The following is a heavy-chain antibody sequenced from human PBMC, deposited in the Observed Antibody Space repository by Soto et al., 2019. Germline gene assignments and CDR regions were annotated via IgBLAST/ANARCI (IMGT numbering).Heavy chain of an antibody. CDR3: ARASRFLLVAAPDLLPPVLDY. J-gene: IGHJ4*02. V-gene: IGHV4-34*01. Sequence: PSETLSLTCAVYGGSFSGYYWSWIRQPPGKGLEWIGEINHSGSTNYNPSLKSRVTISVDTSKNQFSLKLSSVTAADTAVYYCARASRFLLVAAPDLLPPVLDYWGQGTLVTVSS. CDR1: GGSFSGYY. D-gene: IGHD2-21*01. CDR2: INHSGST.